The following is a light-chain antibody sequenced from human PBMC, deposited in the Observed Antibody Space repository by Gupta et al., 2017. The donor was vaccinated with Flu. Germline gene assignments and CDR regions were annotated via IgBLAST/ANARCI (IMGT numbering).Light chain of an antibody. V-gene: IGKV3D-20*01. CDR2: EAY. J-gene: IGKJ4*01. CDR3: QQYGGSLT. CDR1: QSVRSTY. Sequence: EIVLTQSPVTLSVSPGEGVTLSCGASQSVRSTYLAGYQQKPGLAPRLLMYEAYKRAAGIPDRFSGSGSGTDFTLTISRLEPEDVAVYYCQQYGGSLTFGGGTKVELK.